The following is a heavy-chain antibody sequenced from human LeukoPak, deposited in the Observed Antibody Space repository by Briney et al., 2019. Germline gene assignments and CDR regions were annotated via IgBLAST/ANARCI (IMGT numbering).Heavy chain of an antibody. CDR1: GGSFSSYA. CDR2: IIPIFGTA. CDR3: ARVLDYYDSSGYITLGVFDY. J-gene: IGHJ4*02. D-gene: IGHD3-22*01. V-gene: IGHV1-69*01. Sequence: ASVKVSCKASGGSFSSYAISWVRQAPGQGLEWMGGIIPIFGTANYAQKFQGRVTITADESTSTAYMELSSLRSEDTAVYYCARVLDYYDSSGYITLGVFDYWGQGTLVTVSS.